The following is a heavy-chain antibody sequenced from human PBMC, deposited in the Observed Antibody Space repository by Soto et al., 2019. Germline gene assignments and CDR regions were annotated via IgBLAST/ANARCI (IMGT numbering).Heavy chain of an antibody. CDR2: IIPIFGTA. V-gene: IGHV1-69*06. Sequence: GASVKVSCKASGGTFSSYAISWVRQAPGQGLEWMGGIIPIFGTANYAQKFQGRVTITADKSTSTAYMELSSLRSEDTAVYYCARDERPYYYDTSGYQKYCFDYSGRGTLVTVCS. CDR1: GGTFSSYA. D-gene: IGHD3-22*01. CDR3: ARDERPYYYDTSGYQKYCFDY. J-gene: IGHJ4*02.